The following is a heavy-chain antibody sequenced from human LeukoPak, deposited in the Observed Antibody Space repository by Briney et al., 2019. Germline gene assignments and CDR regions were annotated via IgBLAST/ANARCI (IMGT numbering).Heavy chain of an antibody. CDR3: ARAYDYYDSYFDY. J-gene: IGHJ4*02. V-gene: IGHV4-30-4*08. CDR1: GGSFSGYF. CDR2: IYYSGST. Sequence: SETLSLTCAVSGGSFSGYFWSWIRQPPGKGLEWIGYIYYSGSTYYNPSLKSRVTISVDTSKNQFSLKLSSVTAADTAVYYCARAYDYYDSYFDYWGQGTLVTVSS. D-gene: IGHD3-22*01.